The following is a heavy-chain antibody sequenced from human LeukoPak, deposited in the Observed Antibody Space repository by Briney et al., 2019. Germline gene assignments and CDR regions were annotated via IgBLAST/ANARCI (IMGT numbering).Heavy chain of an antibody. J-gene: IGHJ4*02. CDR2: ISGSGGST. D-gene: IGHD3-22*01. Sequence: GGSLRLSCAASGFTFSSYAMSWVRQAPGKGLEWVSAISGSGGSTYYADSVKGRFTISRDNSRNTLYLQMNSLRAEDTAVYYCAKDWGYYDTSGYYDYWGQGTLVTVSS. CDR1: GFTFSSYA. CDR3: AKDWGYYDTSGYYDY. V-gene: IGHV3-23*01.